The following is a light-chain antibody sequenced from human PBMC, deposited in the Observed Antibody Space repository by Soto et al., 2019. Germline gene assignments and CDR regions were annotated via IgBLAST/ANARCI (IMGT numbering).Light chain of an antibody. V-gene: IGKV3-20*01. CDR3: QQDDNSHRA. Sequence: EIVWTQSPGTLSLSPGERATLSCRASQRVSSSYLAWYQQKPGQAPKRLIYGASNRATGIPDRFSGSGSGTDFTLTISRLEPEDFAVYYCQQDDNSHRAFGQGTKVDIK. J-gene: IGKJ1*01. CDR2: GAS. CDR1: QRVSSSY.